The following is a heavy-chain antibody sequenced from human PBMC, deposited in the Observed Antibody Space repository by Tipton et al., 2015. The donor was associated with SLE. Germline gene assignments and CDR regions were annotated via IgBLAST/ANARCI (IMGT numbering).Heavy chain of an antibody. CDR2: IYYSGST. CDR3: ARTPYYDFWSGYPYFDY. Sequence: TLSLTCTVSGDSISIGGYYWSWIRQHPGKGLEWIGYIYYSGSTYYNPSLKSRVAISVGTSKNHFSLNLSSVTAADTAVYYCARTPYYDFWSGYPYFDYWGQGTLVTVSS. V-gene: IGHV4-31*03. J-gene: IGHJ4*02. CDR1: GDSISIGGYY. D-gene: IGHD3-3*01.